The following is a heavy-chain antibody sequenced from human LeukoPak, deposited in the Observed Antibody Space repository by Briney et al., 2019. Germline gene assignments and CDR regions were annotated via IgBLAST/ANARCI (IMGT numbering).Heavy chain of an antibody. CDR2: IFHSGTT. V-gene: IGHV4-4*02. D-gene: IGHD3-22*01. J-gene: IGHJ2*01. CDR1: GVSISSGYW. Sequence: SETLSLTCAVSGVSISSGYWWSWVRQSPGKGLEWIGEIFHSGTTNHNPSLKSRATISVDVSRNQFSLKLSSVTAADTAVYYCARVSNYYDSSGYYGWYFDLWGRGTLVTVSS. CDR3: ARVSNYYDSSGYYGWYFDL.